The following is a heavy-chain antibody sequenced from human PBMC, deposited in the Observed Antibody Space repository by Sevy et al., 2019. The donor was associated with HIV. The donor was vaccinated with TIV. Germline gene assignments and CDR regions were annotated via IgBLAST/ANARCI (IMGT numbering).Heavy chain of an antibody. CDR2: ISNRGSTI. J-gene: IGHJ2*01. D-gene: IGHD3-10*01. Sequence: GGSLRLSCAASGFRLSDYYMSWIRQAPGRGLEWVSYISNRGSTIYYADSVKGRYTISRDNAKKSLFLQMNSLRAEDTAVYYCVREGSLRYFDVWGRGTLVTVSS. V-gene: IGHV3-11*01. CDR3: VREGSLRYFDV. CDR1: GFRLSDYY.